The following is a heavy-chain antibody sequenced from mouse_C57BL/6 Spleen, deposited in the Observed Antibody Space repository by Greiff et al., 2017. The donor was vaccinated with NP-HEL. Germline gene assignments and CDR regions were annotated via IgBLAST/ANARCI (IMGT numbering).Heavy chain of an antibody. CDR3: GGYGSGFDY. CDR2: INPSIGGT. V-gene: IGHV1-42*01. CDR1: GYSFTGYY. Sequence: VQLQQSGPELVKPGASVKISCKASGYSFTGYYMNWVKQSPEKSLEWIGEINPSIGGTTYNQKFKAKATLTVDKSSSTAYMQLKSLTSEDSAVYYCGGYGSGFDYWGQGTTLTVSS. J-gene: IGHJ2*01. D-gene: IGHD1-1*01.